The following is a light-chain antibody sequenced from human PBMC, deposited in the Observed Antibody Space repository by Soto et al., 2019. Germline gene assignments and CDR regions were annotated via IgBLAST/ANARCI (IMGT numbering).Light chain of an antibody. Sequence: QSVLTQPPSVSAAPGQEVTISCSGSSSNIGNNYVSWYQQVPGTAPKLLIYDNNKRPSGIPDRFSGSKSGTAATLGITGLQTGDEADYYCGTWDSSPSAGVFGGGTKLTVL. CDR3: GTWDSSPSAGV. CDR2: DNN. V-gene: IGLV1-51*01. CDR1: SSNIGNNY. J-gene: IGLJ2*01.